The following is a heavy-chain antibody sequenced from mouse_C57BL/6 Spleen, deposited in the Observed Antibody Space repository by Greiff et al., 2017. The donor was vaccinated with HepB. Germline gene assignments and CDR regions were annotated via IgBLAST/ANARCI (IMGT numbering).Heavy chain of an antibody. J-gene: IGHJ4*01. CDR1: GFTFSSYG. Sequence: EVMLVESGGDLVKPGGSLKLSCAASGFTFSSYGMSWVRQTPDKRLEWVATISSGGSYTYYPDSVKGRFNISRDNAKNTLYLQMSSLKSEDTAMYYCARQKTAQATGAMDYWGQGTSVTVSS. V-gene: IGHV5-6*02. CDR3: ARQKTAQATGAMDY. CDR2: ISSGGSYT. D-gene: IGHD3-2*02.